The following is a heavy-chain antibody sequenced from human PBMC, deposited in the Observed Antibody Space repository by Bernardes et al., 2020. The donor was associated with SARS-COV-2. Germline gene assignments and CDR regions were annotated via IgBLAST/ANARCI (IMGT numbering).Heavy chain of an antibody. J-gene: IGHJ5*02. CDR1: GYTFTSYY. CDR2: INPSGGST. Sequence: ASVKVSCKASGYTFTSYYMHWVRQAPGQGLEWMGIINPSGGSTSYAQKFQGRVTMTEDTSTDTAYMELSSLRSEDTAVYYCATGPVVPAAMGGGHGWFDPWGQGTLVTVSS. CDR3: ATGPVVPAAMGGGHGWFDP. D-gene: IGHD2-2*01. V-gene: IGHV1-46*01.